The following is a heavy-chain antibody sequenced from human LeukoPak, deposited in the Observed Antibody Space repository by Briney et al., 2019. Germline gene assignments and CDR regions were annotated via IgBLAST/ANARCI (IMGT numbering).Heavy chain of an antibody. CDR2: ISSSSGYI. V-gene: IGHV3-21*06. J-gene: IGHJ4*02. CDR3: ARVPSDY. Sequence: GGSLRLSCAASGFTFSGYSMNWVRQAPGKGLEWVSSISSSSGYIYYADSVKGRFTISRDNAKNSLYLQMNSLRAEDTAVYYCARVPSDYWGQGTLVTVSS. CDR1: GFTFSGYS.